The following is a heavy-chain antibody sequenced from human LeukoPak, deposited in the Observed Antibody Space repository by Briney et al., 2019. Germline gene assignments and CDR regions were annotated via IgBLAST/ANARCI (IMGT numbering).Heavy chain of an antibody. CDR1: GYTFTSYY. J-gene: IGHJ4*02. Sequence: GASVKVSCKASGYTFTSYYMHWVRQAPGQGLEWMGWINPNSGGTNYAQKFQGRVTMTRDTSISTAYMELSRLRSDDTAVYYCAREERLGYCTNGVCLKNDYWGQGTLVTVSS. D-gene: IGHD2-8*01. CDR2: INPNSGGT. CDR3: AREERLGYCTNGVCLKNDY. V-gene: IGHV1-2*02.